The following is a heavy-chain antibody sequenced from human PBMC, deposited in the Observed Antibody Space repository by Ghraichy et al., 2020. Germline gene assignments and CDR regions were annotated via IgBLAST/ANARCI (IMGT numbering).Heavy chain of an antibody. V-gene: IGHV3-11*06. Sequence: GGALRLSCAASGFTFSDYYMSWIRQAPGKGLEWVSYISSSSSYTNYADSVKGRFTISRDNAKNSLYLQMNSLRAEDTAVYYCARHGYGDYGLDYWGQGTLVTVSS. J-gene: IGHJ4*02. D-gene: IGHD4-17*01. CDR1: GFTFSDYY. CDR2: ISSSSSYT. CDR3: ARHGYGDYGLDY.